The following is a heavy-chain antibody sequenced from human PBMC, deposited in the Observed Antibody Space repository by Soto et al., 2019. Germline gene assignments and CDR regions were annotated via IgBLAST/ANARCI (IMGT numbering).Heavy chain of an antibody. CDR2: IYPGDSDT. CDR1: GYSFTSYW. V-gene: IGHV5-51*01. Sequence: GESLKISCKGSGYSFTSYWIGWVRQMPGKGLEWMGIIYPGDSDTRYSPSFQGQVTISADKSISTAYLQWSSLKASDTAMYYCARQDIVGVPAADRLDNYYYYYGMDVWGQGTTVTVSS. D-gene: IGHD2-2*01. CDR3: ARQDIVGVPAADRLDNYYYYYGMDV. J-gene: IGHJ6*02.